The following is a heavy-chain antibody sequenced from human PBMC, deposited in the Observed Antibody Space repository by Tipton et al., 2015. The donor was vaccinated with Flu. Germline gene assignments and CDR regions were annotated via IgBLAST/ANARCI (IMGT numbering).Heavy chain of an antibody. CDR2: IHYSGSP. CDR1: GDSMRRDYF. CDR3: ARRDFSNYVSEPKNWFDS. J-gene: IGHJ5*01. V-gene: IGHV4-38-2*02. D-gene: IGHD4-11*01. Sequence: TLSLTCTVSGDSMRRDYFWGWIRQAPGKGLEWIGNIHYSGSPHYNPSLKSRVTISVDTSKNQFSLKVFSVTAADTAVYFCARRDFSNYVSEPKNWFDSWGQGTLVTVSS.